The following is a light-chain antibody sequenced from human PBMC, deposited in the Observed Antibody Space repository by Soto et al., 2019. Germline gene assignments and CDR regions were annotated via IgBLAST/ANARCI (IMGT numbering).Light chain of an antibody. J-gene: IGKJ5*01. Sequence: IILTQTTGTLCWSPRESTTLSCRASQSVSNNYLAWYQQKPGQAPRLLIYGASNRATGIPDRFSGSGSRTDFTLTFNSLEPEDLAVYYCQQYGSSPITFGQGTRLEIK. CDR2: GAS. V-gene: IGKV3-20*01. CDR3: QQYGSSPIT. CDR1: QSVSNNY.